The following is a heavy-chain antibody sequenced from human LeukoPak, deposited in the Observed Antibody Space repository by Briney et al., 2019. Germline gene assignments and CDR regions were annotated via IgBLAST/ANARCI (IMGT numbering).Heavy chain of an antibody. Sequence: ASVKVSCKASGYTFTSYDINWVRQATGQGLEWTGWMNPNSGNTGYAQKFQGRVTMTRNTSISTAYMELSSLRSEDTAVYYCARGIRKIFGVVISLVGFDYWGQGTLVTVSS. CDR1: GYTFTSYD. J-gene: IGHJ4*02. D-gene: IGHD3-3*01. CDR2: MNPNSGNT. V-gene: IGHV1-8*01. CDR3: ARGIRKIFGVVISLVGFDY.